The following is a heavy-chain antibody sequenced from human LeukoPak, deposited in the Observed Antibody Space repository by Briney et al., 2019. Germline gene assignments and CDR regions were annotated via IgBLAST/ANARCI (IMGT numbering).Heavy chain of an antibody. CDR1: GFSFSTYG. D-gene: IGHD3-16*01. V-gene: IGHV3-30*02. CDR3: VGDTPPGGDYYLDY. J-gene: IGHJ4*02. CDR2: IWNAGTNT. Sequence: PGGSLRLPCAASGFSFSTYGMHWVRQAPGKGLEWVALIWNAGTNTYYADFVKGRFTISRDNSKNTLYLQMNSLRAEDTAVYYCVGDTPPGGDYYLDYWGQGTLVIVSS.